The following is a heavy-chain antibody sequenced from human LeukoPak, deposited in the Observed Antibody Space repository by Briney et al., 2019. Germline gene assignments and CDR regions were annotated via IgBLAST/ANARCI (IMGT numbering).Heavy chain of an antibody. CDR1: GYTFTSYG. V-gene: IGHV1-18*01. D-gene: IGHD6-13*01. CDR2: ISAYNGNT. Sequence: ASVKVSCKASGYTFTSYGISWVRQAPGQGLEWVGWISAYNGNTNYAQKLQGRVTMTTDTSTSTAYMELRSLRSDDTAVYYCARADQAGLMDWFDPWGQGTLATVSS. J-gene: IGHJ5*02. CDR3: ARADQAGLMDWFDP.